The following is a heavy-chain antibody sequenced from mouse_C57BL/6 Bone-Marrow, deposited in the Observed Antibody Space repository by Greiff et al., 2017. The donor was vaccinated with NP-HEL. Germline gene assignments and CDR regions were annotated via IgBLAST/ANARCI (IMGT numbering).Heavy chain of an antibody. D-gene: IGHD2-3*01. CDR1: GYSITSGYF. J-gene: IGHJ2*01. CDR3: ARDGGYYCYFDY. V-gene: IGHV3-6*01. CDR2: LSYDGSN. Sequence: ESGPGLVKPSQSLSLTCSVTGYSITSGYFWNWIRQFPGNKLEWMGYLSYDGSNNYNPSLKNGISITRDTSKNQFILKLNSVTTEDTATYYCARDGGYYCYFDYWGQGTTLTVSS.